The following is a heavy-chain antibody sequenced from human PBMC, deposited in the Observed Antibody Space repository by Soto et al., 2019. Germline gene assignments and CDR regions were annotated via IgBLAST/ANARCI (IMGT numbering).Heavy chain of an antibody. D-gene: IGHD4-4*01. J-gene: IGHJ3*02. V-gene: IGHV4-30-2*01. Sequence: SETLSLTCAVSGGYISVGYYSLRWIRQPPGKGLEWTGFIYNSGSTYYNSSLKSRVTISVDRSKNHFFLKLTSVTAADTAVYYCATYSKFFQIWGQGTKVTVSS. CDR1: GGYISVGYYS. CDR3: ATYSKFFQI. CDR2: IYNSGST.